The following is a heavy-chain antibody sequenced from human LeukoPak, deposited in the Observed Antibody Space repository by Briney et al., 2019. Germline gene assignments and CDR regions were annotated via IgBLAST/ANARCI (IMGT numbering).Heavy chain of an antibody. CDR2: IYYSGRT. Sequence: PSETLSLTCTVSGGXISGSSYYWGWIRQPPGKGLEWIGSIYYSGRTDYNPSLKSRVTMSVDTSKNQFSLKLSSVTAADTAVYFCARGTHELDPWGQGTLVTVSS. CDR1: GGXISGSSYY. V-gene: IGHV4-39*07. J-gene: IGHJ5*02. CDR3: ARGTHELDP.